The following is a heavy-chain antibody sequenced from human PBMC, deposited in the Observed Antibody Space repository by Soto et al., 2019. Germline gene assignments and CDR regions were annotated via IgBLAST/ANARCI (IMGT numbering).Heavy chain of an antibody. CDR1: GGSISSYY. CDR3: AREPSRGYSYGSPDYYYYYGMDV. V-gene: IGHV4-59*01. J-gene: IGHJ6*02. D-gene: IGHD5-18*01. Sequence: SETLSLTCTVSGGSISSYYWSWIRQPPGKGLEWIGYIYYSGSTNYNPSLKSRVTISVDTSKNQFSLKLSSVTAADTAVYYCAREPSRGYSYGSPDYYYYYGMDVWGQGTTVTVSS. CDR2: IYYSGST.